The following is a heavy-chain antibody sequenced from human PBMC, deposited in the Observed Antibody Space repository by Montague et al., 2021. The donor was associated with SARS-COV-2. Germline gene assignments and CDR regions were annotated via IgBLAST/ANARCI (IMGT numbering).Heavy chain of an antibody. CDR2: VYRSGDT. D-gene: IGHD3-22*01. CDR1: GDSTTSVSYY. V-gene: IGHV4-61*02. CDR3: ARHYYDSSGYYSPWYFDL. J-gene: IGHJ2*01. Sequence: TLSLTCTVSGDSTTSVSYYWSWLRQPAGKGLEWIGRVYRSGDTNYHPSLESRISISIDTSRNQISLRLSSVTAADTAVYYCARHYYDSSGYYSPWYFDLWGRGTLVTVSS.